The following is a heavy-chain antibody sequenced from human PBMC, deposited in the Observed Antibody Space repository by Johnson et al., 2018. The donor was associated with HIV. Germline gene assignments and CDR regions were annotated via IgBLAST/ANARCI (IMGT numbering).Heavy chain of an antibody. Sequence: QVQLVESGGGVVQPGRSLRLSCAASGFTFSSYAMHWVRQAPGKGLEWVAVISYDGSNKYYADSVKGRFTISRDNSKNTLYLQMNSLGAEDTAVDYCAKDSGGDEAYDIWGQGTMVTVSS. V-gene: IGHV3-30*04. CDR3: AKDSGGDEAYDI. J-gene: IGHJ3*02. CDR2: ISYDGSNK. CDR1: GFTFSSYA. D-gene: IGHD2-21*01.